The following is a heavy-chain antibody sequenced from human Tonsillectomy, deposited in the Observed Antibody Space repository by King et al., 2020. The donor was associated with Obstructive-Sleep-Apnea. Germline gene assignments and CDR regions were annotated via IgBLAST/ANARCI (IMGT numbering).Heavy chain of an antibody. V-gene: IGHV4-39*07. CDR1: GGSIDSRTHY. J-gene: IGHJ4*02. Sequence: QLVESGPGLVKPSETLSLNCSVSGGSIDSRTHYWGWIRQPPGKGLEWIGNIYYSENTYYSPSLRSRVTISIDTSNNQFSLRLSSVTAADTAVYFCARRAVATAGSFDYWGQGALVTVSS. D-gene: IGHD6-13*01. CDR3: ARRAVATAGSFDY. CDR2: IYYSENT.